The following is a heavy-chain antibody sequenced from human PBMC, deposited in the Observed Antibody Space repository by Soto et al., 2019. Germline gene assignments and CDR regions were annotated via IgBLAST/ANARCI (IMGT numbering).Heavy chain of an antibody. CDR2: MNPNSGNT. D-gene: IGHD3-3*01. CDR3: AREPKGPYDVWSGYYYYYMDV. V-gene: IGHV1-8*01. CDR1: GYTFTSYD. J-gene: IGHJ6*03. Sequence: QVQLVQSGAEVKKPGASVKVYCKASGYTFTSYDINWVRQATGQGREWMGWMNPNSGNTGYAQKFQGRVTMTRNTSISTAYMELSSLRSEDTAVYYCAREPKGPYDVWSGYYYYYMDVWGKGTTVTVSS.